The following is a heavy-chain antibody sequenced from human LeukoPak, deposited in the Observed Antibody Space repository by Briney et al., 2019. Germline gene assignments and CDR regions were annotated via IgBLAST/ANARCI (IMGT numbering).Heavy chain of an antibody. V-gene: IGHV3-7*01. Sequence: GGSLRLSCAASGFTFSDYWMTWVRQAPGKGLEWVANMNQDGSRKYYVDSVKGRFTISRDNAKNSLYLQMNSLRAEDTAVYYCARVYSGWYVNWGQGTLVTVSS. CDR3: ARVYSGWYVN. J-gene: IGHJ4*02. D-gene: IGHD6-19*01. CDR1: GFTFSDYW. CDR2: MNQDGSRK.